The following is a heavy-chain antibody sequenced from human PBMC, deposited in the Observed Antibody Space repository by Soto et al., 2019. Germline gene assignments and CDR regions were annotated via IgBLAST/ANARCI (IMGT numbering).Heavy chain of an antibody. CDR1: GGSISSGGYY. CDR3: AREGWSGNDKGWFDP. J-gene: IGHJ5*02. CDR2: IYSSGST. V-gene: IGHV4-31*03. D-gene: IGHD5-12*01. Sequence: QVQLQESGPGLVKPSQTLSLTCTVSGGSISSGGYYWSWIRQHPGKGLEWIGYIYSSGSTYYNPYLKSRVTISVDTFKNQFSLKLSSVTVAATAVYYCAREGWSGNDKGWFDPWGQGTLVTVSS.